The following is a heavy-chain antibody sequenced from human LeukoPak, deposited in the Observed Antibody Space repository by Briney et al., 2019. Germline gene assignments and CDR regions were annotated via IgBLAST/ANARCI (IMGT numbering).Heavy chain of an antibody. CDR1: GFTFSSYS. J-gene: IGHJ5*02. CDR2: ISSSSSTI. CDR3: ARSTIFGVDNWFDP. D-gene: IGHD3-3*01. V-gene: IGHV3-48*01. Sequence: GGSLRLSCAASGFTFSSYSMNWVRQAPGKGLEWVSYISSSSSTIYYADSVKGRFTISRDNAKNSLYLQMNSLRAEDTAVYYCARSTIFGVDNWFDPWGQGTLVTVSS.